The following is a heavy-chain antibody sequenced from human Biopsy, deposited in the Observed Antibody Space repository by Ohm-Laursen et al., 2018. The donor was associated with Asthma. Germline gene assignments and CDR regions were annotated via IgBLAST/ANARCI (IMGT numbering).Heavy chain of an antibody. CDR2: MYYGETT. Sequence: SQTLSLTCTVSGASITSSAYYWGWIRQPPGKGLEWIGSMYYGETTYYSPSLKSRVTISVDTSKNHFSLILISVTAADSAVYYCARHDHRWDTYADFWGQGTLVTVSS. CDR3: ARHDHRWDTYADF. J-gene: IGHJ4*02. CDR1: GASITSSAYY. V-gene: IGHV4-39*01. D-gene: IGHD2-2*01.